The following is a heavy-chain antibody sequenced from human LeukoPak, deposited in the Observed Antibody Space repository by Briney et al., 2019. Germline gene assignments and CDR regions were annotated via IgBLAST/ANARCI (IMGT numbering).Heavy chain of an antibody. D-gene: IGHD3-10*01. J-gene: IGHJ1*01. CDR3: ARGRKVRGVIAEYFQH. Sequence: SETLSLTCAVYGGSFSGYYWSRIRQPPGKGLEWIGEINHSGSTNYNPSLKSRVTISVDTSKNQFSLKLSSVTAADTAVYYCARGRKVRGVIAEYFQHWGQGTLVTVSS. CDR1: GGSFSGYY. CDR2: INHSGST. V-gene: IGHV4-34*01.